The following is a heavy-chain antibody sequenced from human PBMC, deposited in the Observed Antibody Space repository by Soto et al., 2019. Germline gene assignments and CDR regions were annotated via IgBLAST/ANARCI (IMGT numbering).Heavy chain of an antibody. D-gene: IGHD6-19*01. CDR2: IYYSGST. CDR1: GGSISSYY. Sequence: QVQLQESGPGLVKPSETLSLTCTVSGGSISSYYCSWIRQPPGKGLEWIGYIYYSGSTNYNPAHKLRVSISVDRSTDQSALILSSVSAADTAVYDCGTSSSCGWFDPWAEVTLVTVSS. V-gene: IGHV4-59*08. CDR3: GTSSSCGWFDP. J-gene: IGHJ5*02.